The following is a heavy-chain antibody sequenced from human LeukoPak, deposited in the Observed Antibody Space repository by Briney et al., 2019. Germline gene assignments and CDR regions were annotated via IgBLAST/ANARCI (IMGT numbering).Heavy chain of an antibody. CDR1: GYTFTNYF. V-gene: IGHV1-46*01. J-gene: IGHJ5*02. Sequence: GASVKVSCKASGYTFTNYFMHWVRQAPGQGLEWMGIINPRGGSTGYAQKFQGRITMTTDMSTRTVYMELSSLESEDTAVYYCARRDCVGDCYLNWFDPWGQGTLVTVSS. D-gene: IGHD2-21*02. CDR2: INPRGGST. CDR3: ARRDCVGDCYLNWFDP.